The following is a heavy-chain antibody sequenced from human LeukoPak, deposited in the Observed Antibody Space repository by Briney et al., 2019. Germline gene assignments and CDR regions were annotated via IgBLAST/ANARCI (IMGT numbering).Heavy chain of an antibody. J-gene: IGHJ4*02. V-gene: IGHV4-59*08. CDR1: GVSITSFY. D-gene: IGHD2-15*01. Sequence: SETLSLTCTVSGVSITSFYWSWIRQPPGKGLEWIGYIYFSGSTNYNPSLKSRVTVSLDTTKNQVSQKLSSVSAADTAVYYCASTGYCIGGSCYSNYFDHWGQGTLVTVSS. CDR3: ASTGYCIGGSCYSNYFDH. CDR2: IYFSGST.